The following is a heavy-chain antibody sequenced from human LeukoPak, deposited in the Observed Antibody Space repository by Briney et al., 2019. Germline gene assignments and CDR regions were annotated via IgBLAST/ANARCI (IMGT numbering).Heavy chain of an antibody. J-gene: IGHJ6*03. Sequence: GRSLRLSCAASGFTFDNYAMHWVRQAPGKGLEWVSGISWNSGSIGYADSVKGRFTISRDNAKNSLYLQMNSLRAEDTALYYCAKDGSGYYYYYYYMDVWGKGTTVTVSS. D-gene: IGHD3-22*01. CDR3: AKDGSGYYYYYYYMDV. V-gene: IGHV3-9*01. CDR1: GFTFDNYA. CDR2: ISWNSGSI.